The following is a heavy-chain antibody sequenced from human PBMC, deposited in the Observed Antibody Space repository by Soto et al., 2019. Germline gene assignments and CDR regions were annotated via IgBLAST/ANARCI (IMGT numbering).Heavy chain of an antibody. CDR3: AGCVRTACYPPWGLQFCDL. CDR1: SFSISSGYY. J-gene: IGHJ5*02. CDR2: IYHSGTT. D-gene: IGHD2-2*01. V-gene: IGHV4-38-2*01. Sequence: PSETLSLTCAVSSFSISSGYYWGWVRQPPGKGLEWIGSIYHSGTTNYSPSLKSRVTISIDTSKNQFSLTLRSVPAADAAVYYCAGCVRTACYPPWGLQFCDLWGQGSRVAVSS.